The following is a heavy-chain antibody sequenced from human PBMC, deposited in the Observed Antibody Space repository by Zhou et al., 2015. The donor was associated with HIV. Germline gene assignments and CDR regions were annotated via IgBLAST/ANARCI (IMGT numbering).Heavy chain of an antibody. V-gene: IGHV3-30*01. CDR3: ARAHCRSSTCYNPDY. CDR1: GFTFSNNA. D-gene: IGHD2-2*01. CDR2: ISSDGTNK. J-gene: IGHJ4*02. Sequence: QVQLVESGGGVVQPGRSLRLSCAASGFTFSNNAMYWVRQAPGKGLEYVAVISSDGTNKYYADSVKGRFAISRDNSESTLYLQMNSLRIEDTAVFYCARAHCRSSTCYNPDYWGQGTLVTVSS.